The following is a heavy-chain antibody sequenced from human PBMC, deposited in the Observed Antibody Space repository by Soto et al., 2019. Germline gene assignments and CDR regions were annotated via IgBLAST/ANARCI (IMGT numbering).Heavy chain of an antibody. Sequence: QVQLQESGPGLVKPSETLSLTCTVSGGSVSHTSYYWSWIRQSPGKGLEWIGYIYYNGSTNYNPPRKSRVTISVDTTKNQFSLKLSSVAAADTAVYYCARDQGDFVRYWGRGTLVTVSS. D-gene: IGHD2-21*02. CDR3: ARDQGDFVRY. CDR2: IYYNGST. J-gene: IGHJ4*02. V-gene: IGHV4-61*01. CDR1: GGSVSHTSYY.